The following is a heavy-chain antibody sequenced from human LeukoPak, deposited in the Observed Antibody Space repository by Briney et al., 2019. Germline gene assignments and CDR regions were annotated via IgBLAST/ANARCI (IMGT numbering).Heavy chain of an antibody. J-gene: IGHJ4*02. CDR2: IVVGSGNT. CDR1: GFTFTSSA. CDR3: AAVGRDGYNLDY. D-gene: IGHD5-24*01. V-gene: IGHV1-58*02. Sequence: ASVKVSCKASGFTFTSSATQWVRQARGQRLEWIGWIVVGSGNTNYAQKFQERVTITRDMSTSTAYMELSSLRSEDTAVYYCAAVGRDGYNLDYWGQGTLVTVSS.